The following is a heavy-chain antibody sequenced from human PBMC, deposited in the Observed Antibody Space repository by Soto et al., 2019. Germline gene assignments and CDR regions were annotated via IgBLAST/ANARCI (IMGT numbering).Heavy chain of an antibody. D-gene: IGHD1-26*01. Sequence: EVQLVESGGGLVQPGGSLRLSCAASGFIFSSYWMHWVRQAPGKGLVWVSRMSTDGSSTSYVDSVKGRFIISRDNAQNTLYLQINSLRAEDTAVYYCGRGDSGTDYRVMDYWGQGTLVTVSS. CDR2: MSTDGSST. CDR3: GRGDSGTDYRVMDY. CDR1: GFIFSSYW. J-gene: IGHJ4*02. V-gene: IGHV3-74*01.